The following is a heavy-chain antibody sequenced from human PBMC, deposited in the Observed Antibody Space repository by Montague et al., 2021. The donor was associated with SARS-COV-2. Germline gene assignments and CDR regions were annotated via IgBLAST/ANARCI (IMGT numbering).Heavy chain of an antibody. D-gene: IGHD2/OR15-2a*01. Sequence: SETLSLTCTVTGGPISGSSDYWGWIRQSPGKGLEWIASVDYSGNTYYSPSLKSRLTISVDTSKNQFSLKLNSVTAADTASYYCARREYSNGWGDWGQGTLVTVSS. CDR3: ARREYSNGWGD. J-gene: IGHJ4*02. V-gene: IGHV4-39*01. CDR1: GGPISGSSDY. CDR2: VDYSGNT.